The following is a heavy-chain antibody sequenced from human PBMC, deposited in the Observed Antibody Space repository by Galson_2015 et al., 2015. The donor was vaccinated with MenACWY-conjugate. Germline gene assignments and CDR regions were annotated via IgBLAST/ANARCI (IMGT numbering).Heavy chain of an antibody. D-gene: IGHD3-9*01. CDR2: INDSGGST. V-gene: IGHV3-23*01. Sequence: SLRLSCAASGFTFRSYGMSWVRQAPGKGLEWVSAINDSGGSTFFADSVKGRFTISRDNPKNTLYLQMNSLRAEDTAIYYCAKARGDWSFGPFDYWGQGTLVTVSS. J-gene: IGHJ4*02. CDR1: GFTFRSYG. CDR3: AKARGDWSFGPFDY.